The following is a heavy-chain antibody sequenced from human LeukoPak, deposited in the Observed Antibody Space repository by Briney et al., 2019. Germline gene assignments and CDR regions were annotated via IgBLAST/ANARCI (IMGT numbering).Heavy chain of an antibody. Sequence: CXGSXYSFTSYWIGWVRQMPGKGLEWMGIIYPGDSDTRYSPSFQGQVTISADKSISTASLQWSSREASDTAMDYCAXRXXCSXGSCYWFDPWGQGTLVTVSS. V-gene: IGHV5-51*01. CDR3: AXRXXCSXGSCYWFDP. D-gene: IGHD2-15*01. CDR2: IYPGDSDT. CDR1: XYSFTSYW. J-gene: IGHJ5*02.